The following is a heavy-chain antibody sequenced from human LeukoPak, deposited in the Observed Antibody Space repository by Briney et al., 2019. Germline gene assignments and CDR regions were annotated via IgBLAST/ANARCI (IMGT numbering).Heavy chain of an antibody. V-gene: IGHV3-23*01. D-gene: IGHD4-23*01. Sequence: GGSLRLSCAASGSTVSTFAMSWVRQAPGKGLEWVSTITGGGGTTYYADSVKGRFTISSDNSKNTRYLQMNSLRAEDAALYYCAKSSSYSVNSPSAYWGQGTLVTVSS. CDR1: GSTVSTFA. CDR2: ITGGGGTT. CDR3: AKSSSYSVNSPSAY. J-gene: IGHJ4*02.